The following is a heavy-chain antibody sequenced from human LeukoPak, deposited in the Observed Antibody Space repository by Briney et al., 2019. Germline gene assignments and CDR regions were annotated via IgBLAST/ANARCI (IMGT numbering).Heavy chain of an antibody. CDR1: GDSISTYY. V-gene: IGHV4-59*01. J-gene: IGHJ4*02. CDR3: VSSSPRYCTGGTCYSSRGFDY. CDR2: IYYRGTT. D-gene: IGHD2-15*01. Sequence: PSETLSLTCTVSGDSISTYYWSWIRQSPGNGLEWIAYIYYRGTTNYNPSLKSRVTISADTSKTHFSLILSSVTAADTAVYYCVSSSPRYCTGGTCYSSRGFDYWGQGALVTVSS.